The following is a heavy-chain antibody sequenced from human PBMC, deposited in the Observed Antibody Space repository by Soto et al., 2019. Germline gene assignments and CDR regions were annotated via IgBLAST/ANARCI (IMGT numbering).Heavy chain of an antibody. V-gene: IGHV4-59*12. CDR1: GGSISSYY. CDR2: THYSGNT. D-gene: IGHD3-3*02. CDR3: ARHTWTIRAGFDY. Sequence: QVQLQESGPGLVKPSETLSLTCTVSGGSISSYYWDWIRQPPGKGLEWIGYTHYSGNTNYHPSLTGRVTISLDTSRNQFSLNLSAVTAADTAVYYCARHTWTIRAGFDYWGQGALVTVSS. J-gene: IGHJ4*02.